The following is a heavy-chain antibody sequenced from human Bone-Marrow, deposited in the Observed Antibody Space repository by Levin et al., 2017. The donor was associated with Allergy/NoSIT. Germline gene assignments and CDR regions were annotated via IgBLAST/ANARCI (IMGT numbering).Heavy chain of an antibody. CDR3: AKDELGGLYDSSGYPNYYDYGMDV. J-gene: IGHJ6*02. V-gene: IGHV3-30*18. Sequence: SCAASGFTFSSYGMHWVRQAPGKGLEWVAVISYDGSNKYYADSVKGRFTISRDNSKNTLYLQMNSLRAEDTAVYYCAKDELGGLYDSSGYPNYYDYGMDVWGQGTTVTVSS. CDR1: GFTFSSYG. D-gene: IGHD3-22*01. CDR2: ISYDGSNK.